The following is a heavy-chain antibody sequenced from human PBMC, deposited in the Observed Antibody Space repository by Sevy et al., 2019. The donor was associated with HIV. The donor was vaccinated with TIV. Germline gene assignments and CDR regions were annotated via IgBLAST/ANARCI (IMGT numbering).Heavy chain of an antibody. Sequence: GGSLRLSCAASGFTFSNYWMSWVRQAPGKGLEWVANIKQDGSEKYYVDSVKGRFTISRDNAKNSLSLQMNGLRAGDTEMYYCARDKGQGWFDPWGQGTLVTVSS. CDR2: IKQDGSEK. CDR3: ARDKGQGWFDP. CDR1: GFTFSNYW. V-gene: IGHV3-7*01. J-gene: IGHJ5*02.